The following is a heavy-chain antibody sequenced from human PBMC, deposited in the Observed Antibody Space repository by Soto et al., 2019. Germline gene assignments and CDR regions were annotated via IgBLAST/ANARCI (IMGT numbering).Heavy chain of an antibody. D-gene: IGHD2-2*02. CDR3: ARGYSYGMDV. J-gene: IGHJ6*02. CDR2: IYSGGST. CDR1: GLTVSSNY. V-gene: IGHV3-66*01. Sequence: EVQLVESGGGLVQPGGSLRLSCAASGLTVSSNYMSWVRQAPGKGLEWVAVIYSGGSTYYADSVKGRFTISRDNSRNTLDLQMNSLRAEDTAVYYCARGYSYGMDVWGQGTTVTVSS.